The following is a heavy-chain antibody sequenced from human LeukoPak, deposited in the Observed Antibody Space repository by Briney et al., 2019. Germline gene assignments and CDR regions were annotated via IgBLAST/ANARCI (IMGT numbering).Heavy chain of an antibody. CDR1: GSTFSSYE. J-gene: IGHJ4*02. V-gene: IGHV3-48*03. CDR3: AREIVSAVAGNFDF. D-gene: IGHD6-19*01. Sequence: GGSLRLSCAASGSTFSSYEMNWVRQAPGKGLEWVSYISSSGSTRTYADSVKGRFTISRDNAKNSLYLEMNSLGAEDTAVYYCAREIVSAVAGNFDFWGQGTLVTVSS. CDR2: ISSSGSTR.